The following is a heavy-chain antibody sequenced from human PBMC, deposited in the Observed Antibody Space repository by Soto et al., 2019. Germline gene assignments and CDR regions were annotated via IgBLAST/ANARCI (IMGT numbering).Heavy chain of an antibody. Sequence: GGSLRLSCAASGFTSSSYGMHWVRQAPGKGLEWVAVISYDGSNKYYADSVKGRFTISRDNSKNTLYLQMNSLRAEDTAVYYCAKEVSAAGTVYYYYGMDVWGQGTTVTVSS. D-gene: IGHD6-13*01. CDR1: GFTSSSYG. V-gene: IGHV3-30*18. CDR2: ISYDGSNK. J-gene: IGHJ6*02. CDR3: AKEVSAAGTVYYYYGMDV.